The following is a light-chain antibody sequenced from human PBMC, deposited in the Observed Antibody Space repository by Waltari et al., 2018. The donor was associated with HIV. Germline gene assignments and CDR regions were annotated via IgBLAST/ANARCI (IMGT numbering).Light chain of an antibody. J-gene: IGKJ2*01. V-gene: IGKV3-15*01. Sequence: EIVLTQSPATLSVSPGERATLASRASQSVSSNLAWYQQKPGQAPRLLIYGASTRATGIPARFSGSGSGTEFTLTISSLQSEDFAVYYCQQYNNWPMYTFGQGTKLGIK. CDR2: GAS. CDR3: QQYNNWPMYT. CDR1: QSVSSN.